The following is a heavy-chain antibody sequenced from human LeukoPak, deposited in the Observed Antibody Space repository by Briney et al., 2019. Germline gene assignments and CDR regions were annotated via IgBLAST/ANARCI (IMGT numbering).Heavy chain of an antibody. Sequence: ASVKVSCKVSGDTLTELSMHWVRQAPGKGLEWMGGFDPEDGETIYAQKFQGRVTMTTDTSTSTAYMELRSLRSDDTAVYYCARDLVHYVWGSYRYFDYWGQGTLVTVSS. CDR3: ARDLVHYVWGSYRYFDY. V-gene: IGHV1-24*01. CDR2: FDPEDGET. D-gene: IGHD3-16*02. CDR1: GDTLTELS. J-gene: IGHJ4*02.